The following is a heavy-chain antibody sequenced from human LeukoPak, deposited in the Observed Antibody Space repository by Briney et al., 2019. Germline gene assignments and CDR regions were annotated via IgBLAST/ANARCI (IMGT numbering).Heavy chain of an antibody. CDR1: GGSISSYY. CDR2: IYYSGST. D-gene: IGHD6-13*01. CDR3: ASGDSSSPWDY. Sequence: SETLSHTCTVSGGSISSYYWGWVRQPPGKGLEWIGYIYYSGSTNYNPSLKSRVTISVDTSKNQFSLKLSSVTAADTAVYYCASGDSSSPWDYWGQGTLVTVSS. J-gene: IGHJ4*02. V-gene: IGHV4-59*01.